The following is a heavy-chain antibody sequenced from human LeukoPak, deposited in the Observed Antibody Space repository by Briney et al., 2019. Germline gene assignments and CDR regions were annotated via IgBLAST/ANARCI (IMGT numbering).Heavy chain of an antibody. CDR2: IYTSGST. CDR1: GGSISSGNYY. V-gene: IGHV4-61*02. J-gene: IGHJ4*02. CDR3: ARDLSNWNSFWAF. D-gene: IGHD1-7*01. Sequence: SETLSLTCTVSGGSISSGNYYWSWIRQPAGKGLEWIGRIYTSGSTNYSPSLKSRVTILVDTSKNQFSLKLSSVTAADTAVYYWARDLSNWNSFWAFWGQETLVTVSS.